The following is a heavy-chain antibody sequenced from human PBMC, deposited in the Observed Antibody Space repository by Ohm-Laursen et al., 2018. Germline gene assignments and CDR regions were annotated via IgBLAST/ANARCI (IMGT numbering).Heavy chain of an antibody. CDR1: GGSINSYY. V-gene: IGHV4-59*12. CDR2: IYYSGST. J-gene: IGHJ4*02. CDR3: ARVLARYYDSSGYGY. Sequence: GTLSLTCTVSGGSINSYYCSWLRQPPGKRLEWIGYIYYSGSTNYNPSLKSRVTISVDTSKNQFSLKLSSVTAADTAVYYCARVLARYYDSSGYGYWGQGTLVTVSS. D-gene: IGHD3-22*01.